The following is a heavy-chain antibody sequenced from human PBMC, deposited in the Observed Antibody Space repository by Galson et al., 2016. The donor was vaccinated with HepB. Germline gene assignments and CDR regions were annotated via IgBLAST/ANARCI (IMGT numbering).Heavy chain of an antibody. Sequence: SVKVSCKASGGTFSSYAISWVRQAPGQGLEWMGRIIPIFATVNYAQKFQGRVTITADESTSTAYMELSSLGSEDTAVYYCARDLVEPGRDTFDIWGQGTMVTVSS. V-gene: IGHV1-69*13. D-gene: IGHD3-10*01. CDR1: GGTFSSYA. J-gene: IGHJ3*02. CDR3: ARDLVEPGRDTFDI. CDR2: IIPIFATV.